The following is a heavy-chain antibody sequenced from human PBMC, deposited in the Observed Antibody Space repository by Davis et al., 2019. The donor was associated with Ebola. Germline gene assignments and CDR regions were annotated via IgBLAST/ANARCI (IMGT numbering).Heavy chain of an antibody. Sequence: ASVKVSCKASGYTFSTYAIHWLRQAPGQRLEWMGLINAAKGNTKYSQNFQGRVTMTRDTSAGTAYMEMSSLTSEDTAVYYCARTFVGGWLFDYWGQGTLVTVSS. V-gene: IGHV1-3*01. J-gene: IGHJ4*02. CDR1: GYTFSTYA. D-gene: IGHD1-26*01. CDR2: INAAKGNT. CDR3: ARTFVGGWLFDY.